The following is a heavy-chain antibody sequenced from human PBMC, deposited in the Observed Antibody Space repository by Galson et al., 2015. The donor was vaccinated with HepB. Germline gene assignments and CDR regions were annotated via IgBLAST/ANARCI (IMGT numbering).Heavy chain of an antibody. CDR1: GFTFSSYA. CDR2: ISGSGGST. J-gene: IGHJ4*02. CDR3: ANLWGDYPYFDY. V-gene: IGHV3-23*01. Sequence: SLRLSCAASGFTFSSYAMSWVRQAPGKGLEWVSGISGSGGSTYYADSVKGRFTISRDNSKNTLYLQMNSLRAEDTAVYYSANLWGDYPYFDYWGQGTLVTVSS. D-gene: IGHD4-17*01.